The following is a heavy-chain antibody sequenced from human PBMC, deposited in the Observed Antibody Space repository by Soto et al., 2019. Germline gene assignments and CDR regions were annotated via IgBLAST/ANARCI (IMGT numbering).Heavy chain of an antibody. CDR3: ARAPTDYSHDY. D-gene: IGHD4-4*01. V-gene: IGHV4-39*01. J-gene: IGHJ4*02. CDR2: VYYSGST. CDR1: GGSIITTTYY. Sequence: QLQLQESGPGLVKPSETLSLTCTVSGGSIITTTYYWGWLRQPPWKGLEWIGSVYYSGSTYYNPSLKSRVTISVDTSMNQFSLMLSSVTAADTAVYFCARAPTDYSHDYWGLGNLVTVSS.